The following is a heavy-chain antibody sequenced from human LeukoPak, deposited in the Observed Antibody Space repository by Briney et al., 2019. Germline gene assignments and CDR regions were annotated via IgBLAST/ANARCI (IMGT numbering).Heavy chain of an antibody. V-gene: IGHV4-31*03. J-gene: IGHJ4*02. CDR2: IYYSGSI. CDR1: GGSISSGGYY. Sequence: PSQTLSLTCTVSGGSISSGGYYWNWIRQHPGKGLEWIGYIYYSGSISYSPSLQSRVTISGDTSKNQFSLKLSSVTAADTAVYYCARDRLWEVGATPYFAYWGQGTLVTVSS. D-gene: IGHD1-26*01. CDR3: ARDRLWEVGATPYFAY.